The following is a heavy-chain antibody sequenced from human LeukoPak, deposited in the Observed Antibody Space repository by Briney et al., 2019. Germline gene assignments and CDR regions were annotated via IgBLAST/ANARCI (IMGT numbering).Heavy chain of an antibody. CDR1: GGSISPYY. Sequence: SETLSLTCTVSGGSISPYYWSWIRQPPGKGLEWIGYIFYTGSGSTSHNPSLKSRVTISVDTSKNQFSLQLNSVTPEDTAVYYCARGGGAIATWDQGTLVTVSS. J-gene: IGHJ5*02. D-gene: IGHD3-16*01. CDR2: IFYTGSGST. V-gene: IGHV4-59*12. CDR3: ARGGGAIAT.